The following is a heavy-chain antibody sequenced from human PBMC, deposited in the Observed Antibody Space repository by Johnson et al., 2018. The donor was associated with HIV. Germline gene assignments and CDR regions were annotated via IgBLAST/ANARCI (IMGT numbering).Heavy chain of an antibody. CDR3: ARACRDGYTCDAFDI. V-gene: IGHV3-66*01. CDR1: GFTVSSNY. D-gene: IGHD5-24*01. Sequence: VQLVESGGGVVQPGRSLRLSCAASGFTVSSNYMSWVRQAPGKGLEWVSVLFSGDTTYYADSVKGRFTISRDNSKNTVFLQMNSLRAEDTAVFYCARACRDGYTCDAFDIWGQGTMVTVSS. CDR2: LFSGDTT. J-gene: IGHJ3*02.